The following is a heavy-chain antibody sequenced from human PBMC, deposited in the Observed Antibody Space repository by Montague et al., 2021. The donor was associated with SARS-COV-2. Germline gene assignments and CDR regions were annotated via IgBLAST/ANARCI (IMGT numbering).Heavy chain of an antibody. CDR3: AGDGYSSGWNGLHWFDP. D-gene: IGHD6-25*01. J-gene: IGHJ5*02. Sequence: TLSLICTVSIGSISSGSYYWSWIRQPAGKGLEWIGRIYTSGSTNYNPSLKSRVTISVDTSKNQFSLKLSSVTAADTAVYYCAGDGYSSGWNGLHWFDPWGQGTLVTVSS. CDR2: IYTSGST. V-gene: IGHV4-61*02. CDR1: IGSISSGSYY.